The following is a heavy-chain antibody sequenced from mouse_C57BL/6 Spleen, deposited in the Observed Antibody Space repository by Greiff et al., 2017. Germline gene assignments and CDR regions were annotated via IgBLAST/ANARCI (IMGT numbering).Heavy chain of an antibody. D-gene: IGHD1-1*01. J-gene: IGHJ1*03. V-gene: IGHV1-55*01. CDR3: ARWHYYVSSPSYWYFDV. CDR1: GYTFTSYW. Sequence: QVQLQQPGAELVKPGASVKMSCKASGYTFTSYWITWVKQRPGQGLEWIGDIYPGSGSTNYNEKFKSKATLTVDTPCSTAYMQLSSLTSEESAVYYCARWHYYVSSPSYWYFDVWGTGTTVTVSS. CDR2: IYPGSGST.